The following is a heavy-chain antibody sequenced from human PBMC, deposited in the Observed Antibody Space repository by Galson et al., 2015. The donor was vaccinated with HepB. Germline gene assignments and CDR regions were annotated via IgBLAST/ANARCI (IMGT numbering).Heavy chain of an antibody. J-gene: IGHJ3*02. V-gene: IGHV3-48*01. CDR3: ASLNTGDRARGRPPDAFDI. Sequence: SLRLSCAASGFTFSSYSMNWVRQAPGKGLEWVSYISSSSSTIYYADSVKGRFTISRDNAKNSLFLQMNSLRAEDTAVYYCASLNTGDRARGRPPDAFDIWGQGTMVTVSS. CDR2: ISSSSSTI. CDR1: GFTFSSYS. D-gene: IGHD7-27*01.